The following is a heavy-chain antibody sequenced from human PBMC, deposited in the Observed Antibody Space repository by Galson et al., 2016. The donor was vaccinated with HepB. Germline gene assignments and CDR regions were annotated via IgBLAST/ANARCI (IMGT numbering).Heavy chain of an antibody. D-gene: IGHD2-15*01. Sequence: PALVKPTQTLTLTCTFSGFSLSTSGMRVSWIRQPPGKALEWLARIDWDDDKFYKTSLKTRLTISKDTSKDQVVLTMTNMDPVDTATYYCARIQLPSNGMDVWGQGTTVTVSS. CDR1: GFSLSTSGMR. V-gene: IGHV2-70*04. CDR2: IDWDDDK. J-gene: IGHJ6*02. CDR3: ARIQLPSNGMDV.